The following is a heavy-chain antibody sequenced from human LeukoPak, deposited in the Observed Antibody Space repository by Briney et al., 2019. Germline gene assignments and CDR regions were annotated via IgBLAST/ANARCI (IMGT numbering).Heavy chain of an antibody. V-gene: IGHV1-2*02. CDR2: IHPDSGGT. CDR1: GYTFADYY. CDR3: AREYYDTSGRKHAFQN. Sequence: ASVKVSCKASGYTFADYYLHWVRQAPGQGLEWMGCIHPDSGGTNYAQNFQGRVTMSRDTSISTAYMELSRLRSDDTAVYYCAREYYDTSGRKHAFQNWGQGTMVTVS. J-gene: IGHJ3*02. D-gene: IGHD3-22*01.